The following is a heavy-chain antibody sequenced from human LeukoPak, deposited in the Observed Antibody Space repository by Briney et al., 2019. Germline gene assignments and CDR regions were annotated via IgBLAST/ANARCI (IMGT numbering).Heavy chain of an antibody. Sequence: PGGSLRLSCAASGFTFSSYTMNWVRQTPGKGLEWVSSISTSTTYIYYADSVKGRFTISRDNSKNTLHLQMNSLRPEDTAIYYCARDPILVRGYFDYWGQGTLVTVSS. CDR3: ARDPILVRGYFDY. V-gene: IGHV3-21*01. J-gene: IGHJ4*01. CDR2: ISTSTTYI. D-gene: IGHD3-10*01. CDR1: GFTFSSYT.